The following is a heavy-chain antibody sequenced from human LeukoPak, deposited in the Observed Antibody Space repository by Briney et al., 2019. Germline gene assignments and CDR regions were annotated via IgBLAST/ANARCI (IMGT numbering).Heavy chain of an antibody. Sequence: PGGSLRLSCTASGFIFSDYWMHWVRHAPGKGLVWVSRISSDGSSTIYADSVRGRFTISRDNAKNTLYLQMNSLRAEDTAVYYCARAATIFGPLGVWGQGTTVTVSS. CDR2: ISSDGSST. CDR1: GFIFSDYW. CDR3: ARAATIFGPLGV. J-gene: IGHJ6*02. D-gene: IGHD3-3*01. V-gene: IGHV3-74*01.